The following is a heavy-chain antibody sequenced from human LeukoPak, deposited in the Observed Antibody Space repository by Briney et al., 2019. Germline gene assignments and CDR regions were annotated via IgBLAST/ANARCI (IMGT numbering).Heavy chain of an antibody. Sequence: ASVKVSCKASGYTFTGYGISWVRQAPGQGLEWMGWISAYNGNTNYAQKLQGRVTMTTDTSTSTAYMELRSLRSDDTAVYYCARVTTVTYGGGAFDIWGQGTMVTVSS. D-gene: IGHD4-11*01. V-gene: IGHV1-18*01. CDR1: GYTFTGYG. CDR3: ARVTTVTYGGGAFDI. CDR2: ISAYNGNT. J-gene: IGHJ3*02.